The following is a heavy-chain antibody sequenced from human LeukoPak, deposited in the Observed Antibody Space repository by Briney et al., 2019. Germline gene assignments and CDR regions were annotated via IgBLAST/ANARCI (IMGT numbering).Heavy chain of an antibody. D-gene: IGHD5-18*01. CDR3: ARDKGYSYGFGHETR. CDR2: IYSGGST. CDR1: GFTVSSNY. Sequence: GGSLRLSCAASGFTVSSNYMSWVRQAPGKGLEWVSVIYSGGSTYYADSVKGRFTISRGNSKNTLYLQMNSLRAEDTAVYYCARDKGYSYGFGHETRGGQGTLVTVSS. J-gene: IGHJ4*02. V-gene: IGHV3-66*01.